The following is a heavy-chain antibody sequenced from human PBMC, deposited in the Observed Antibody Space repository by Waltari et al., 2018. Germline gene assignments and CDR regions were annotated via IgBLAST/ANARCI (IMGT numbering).Heavy chain of an antibody. J-gene: IGHJ6*02. CDR1: GGSLHVYY. CDR3: ARLEDCSGGNCYSGDHYAVDV. V-gene: IGHV4-34*01. Sequence: QVQLQQWGAGLLKPSETLSLTCAVYGGSLHVYYWSCIRHPPGKGLEWIGEINHSGNTNYNPSLKSRVAISVDTPKKQFSLKLTSVAAADTAVYYCARLEDCSGGNCYSGDHYAVDVWGLGTTVTVSS. CDR2: INHSGNT. D-gene: IGHD2-15*01.